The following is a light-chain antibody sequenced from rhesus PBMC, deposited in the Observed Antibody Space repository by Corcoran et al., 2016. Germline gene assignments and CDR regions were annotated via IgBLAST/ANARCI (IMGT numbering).Light chain of an antibody. J-gene: IGKJ4*01. Sequence: DIQMTQSPSSLSASVGDRVTVTCRASQDINKELSWYQQKPGKAPTPLIYAAASLQTGVSFRFSGSGSGTDYTLTISSLQPEDVASYYCLQDYTPPFTFGGGTKVEIK. V-gene: IGKV1-94*01. CDR2: AAA. CDR3: LQDYTPPFT. CDR1: QDINKE.